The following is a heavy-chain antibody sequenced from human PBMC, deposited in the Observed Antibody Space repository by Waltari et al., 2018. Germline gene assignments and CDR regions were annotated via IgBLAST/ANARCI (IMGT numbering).Heavy chain of an antibody. CDR3: ARGYGEEDYWSPFI. CDR1: GGSLSRYY. J-gene: IGHJ4*02. CDR2: INEYGTT. D-gene: IGHD3-3*01. V-gene: IGHV4-34*02. Sequence: VQLQQWGAGLVKTSETLSHTCGVHGGSLSRYYGSWVRKTPGKGLEWIGQINEYGTTSYNPSLKSRVTLSADASRNEFSLKMNFVTAADTGVYYCARGYGEEDYWSPFIWGQGTLVTVSS.